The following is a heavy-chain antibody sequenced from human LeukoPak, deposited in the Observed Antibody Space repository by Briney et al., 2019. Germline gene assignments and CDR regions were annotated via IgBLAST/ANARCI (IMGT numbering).Heavy chain of an antibody. CDR2: IYHSGST. D-gene: IGHD3-16*02. CDR1: GGSISSSAW. CDR3: ATDHRKHFDS. Sequence: PSETLSLTCAVSGGSISSSAWWSWVRQPPGKGLEWVGQIYHSGSTNYNPSLKSRVTISVDKSKNQFSLRLTSVTAADTAVYYCATDHRKHFDSWGQGTLLTVSS. J-gene: IGHJ4*02. V-gene: IGHV4-4*02.